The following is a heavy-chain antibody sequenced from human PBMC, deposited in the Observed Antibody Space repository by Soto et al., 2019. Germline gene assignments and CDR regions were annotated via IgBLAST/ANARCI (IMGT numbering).Heavy chain of an antibody. CDR1: GGSISSYY. Sequence: QVQLQESGPGLVKPSETLSLTCTVSGGSISSYYWSWIRQPAGKGLEWSGRIYTSGSTNYNPSLKSRVTMSVDTSKNQFSLKLSSVTAADTAVYYCARDAYSSSWYGPFDYWGQGTLVTVSS. CDR3: ARDAYSSSWYGPFDY. D-gene: IGHD6-13*01. J-gene: IGHJ4*02. CDR2: IYTSGST. V-gene: IGHV4-4*07.